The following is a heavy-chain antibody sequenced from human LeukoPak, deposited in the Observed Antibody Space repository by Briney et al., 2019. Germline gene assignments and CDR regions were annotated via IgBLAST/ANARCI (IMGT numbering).Heavy chain of an antibody. CDR1: GYSFTDYD. Sequence: GASVKVSCKTSGYSFTDYDMHWVRQAPGQGLEWMGWINPNSGGTNSAQKFQGRVTMTRDTSITTVYMEVSWLTSDDTGVYYCARADRLHGGPYLIGPWGQGTLVTVSS. CDR3: ARADRLHGGPYLIGP. V-gene: IGHV1-2*02. J-gene: IGHJ5*02. D-gene: IGHD2-21*01. CDR2: INPNSGGT.